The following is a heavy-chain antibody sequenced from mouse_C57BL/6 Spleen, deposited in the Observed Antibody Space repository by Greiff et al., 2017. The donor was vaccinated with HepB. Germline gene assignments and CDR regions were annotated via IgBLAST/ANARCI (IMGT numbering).Heavy chain of an antibody. CDR2: ISSGGDYI. CDR3: TRDSSGYDSYYYAMDY. V-gene: IGHV5-9-1*02. Sequence: EVQGVESGEGLVKPGGSLKLSCAASGFTFSSYAMSWVRQTPEKRLEWVAYISSGGDYIYYADTVKGRFTISRDNARNTLYLQMSSLKSEDTAMYYCTRDSSGYDSYYYAMDYWGQGTSVTVSS. CDR1: GFTFSSYA. D-gene: IGHD3-2*02. J-gene: IGHJ4*01.